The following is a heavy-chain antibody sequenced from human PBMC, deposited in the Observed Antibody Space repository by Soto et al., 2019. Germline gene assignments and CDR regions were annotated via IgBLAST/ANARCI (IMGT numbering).Heavy chain of an antibody. Sequence: GGSPELSCAASGFTFSSYAMSWVRQAPGKGLEWVSAISGSGGSTYYADSVKGRFTISRDNSKNTLYLQMNSLRAEDTAVYYCAKGYCSSASCPLGVWGQGTTVTVSS. CDR3: AKGYCSSASCPLGV. J-gene: IGHJ6*02. CDR1: GFTFSSYA. CDR2: ISGSGGST. V-gene: IGHV3-23*01. D-gene: IGHD2-2*01.